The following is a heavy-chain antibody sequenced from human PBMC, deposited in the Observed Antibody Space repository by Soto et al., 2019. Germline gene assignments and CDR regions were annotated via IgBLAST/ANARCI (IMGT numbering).Heavy chain of an antibody. CDR1: GGSISSSSYY. D-gene: IGHD3-3*01. V-gene: IGHV4-39*01. CDR3: ARLSRITIFGVVIPNSYYYYYMDV. Sequence: QLQLQESGPGLVKPSETLSLTCTVSGGSISSSSYYWGWIRQPPGKGLEWIGSIYYSGSTYYNPSLKSRVTISVDTSKNQISLKLSSVTAADTAVYYCARLSRITIFGVVIPNSYYYYYMDVWGKGTTVTVSS. J-gene: IGHJ6*03. CDR2: IYYSGST.